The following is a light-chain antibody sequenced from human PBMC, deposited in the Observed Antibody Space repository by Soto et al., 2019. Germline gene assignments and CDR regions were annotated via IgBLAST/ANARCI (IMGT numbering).Light chain of an antibody. V-gene: IGLV2-14*01. CDR2: DVS. J-gene: IGLJ2*01. CDR1: SSDVGGYNY. Sequence: QSALTQPASVSGSPGQSITISCTGTSSDVGGYNYVSWYQQRPGKAPKLMIYDVSNRPSGVSNRFSGSKSGNTASLTISGLQAEDEADYYCSSYTSSSSVVFGGGTNLTVL. CDR3: SSYTSSSSVV.